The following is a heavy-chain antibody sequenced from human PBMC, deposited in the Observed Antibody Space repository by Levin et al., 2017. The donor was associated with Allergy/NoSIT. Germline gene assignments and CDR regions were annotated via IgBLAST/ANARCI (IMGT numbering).Heavy chain of an antibody. D-gene: IGHD4-17*01. J-gene: IGHJ4*02. CDR2: IKSKTDGGTT. V-gene: IGHV3-15*01. Sequence: GGSLRLSCAASGFTFSNAWMSWVRQAPGKGLEWVGRIKSKTDGGTTDYAAPVKGRFTISRDDSKNTLYLQMNSLKTEDTAVYYCTTRPDYGDYLDYWGQGTLVTVSS. CDR3: TTRPDYGDYLDY. CDR1: GFTFSNAW.